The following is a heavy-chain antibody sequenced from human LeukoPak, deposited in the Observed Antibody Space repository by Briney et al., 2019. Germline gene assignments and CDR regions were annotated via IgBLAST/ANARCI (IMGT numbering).Heavy chain of an antibody. CDR2: IRYDGINE. V-gene: IGHV3-30*02. Sequence: GGSLRLSCAASGFTLSSYAMSWVRQAPGKGLEWVAFIRYDGINEYYADSVKGRFTVSRDNSKNTLYLQMNSLRAEDTAVYYCAKLTMPWDFDYWGQGTLVTVSS. CDR3: AKLTMPWDFDY. D-gene: IGHD2-2*01. CDR1: GFTLSSYA. J-gene: IGHJ4*02.